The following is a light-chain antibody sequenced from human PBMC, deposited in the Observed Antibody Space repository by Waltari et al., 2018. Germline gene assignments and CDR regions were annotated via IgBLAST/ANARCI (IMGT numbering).Light chain of an antibody. CDR3: AAWDDSLNGYV. CDR2: SNN. CDR1: SPNIGSNP. V-gene: IGLV1-44*01. Sequence: QSVLTQPPSASGTPGQRVTISCSGSSPNIGSNPGHWYQQLPGTAPKLLIYSNNQRPSGVPARFSGSKSGTSASLAISGLQSEDEADYYCAAWDDSLNGYVFGTGTKVTVL. J-gene: IGLJ1*01.